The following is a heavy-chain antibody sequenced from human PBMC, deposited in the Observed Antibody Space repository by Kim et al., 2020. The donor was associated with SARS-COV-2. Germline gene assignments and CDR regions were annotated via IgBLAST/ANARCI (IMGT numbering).Heavy chain of an antibody. Sequence: SETLSLTCAVYGGSFSGYYWSWIRQPPGKGLEWIGEINHSGSTNYNPSLKSRVTISVDTSKNQFSLKLSSVTAADTAVYYCASYSRIAAAGNDYWGQGTL. CDR2: INHSGST. J-gene: IGHJ4*02. V-gene: IGHV4-34*01. D-gene: IGHD6-13*01. CDR1: GGSFSGYY. CDR3: ASYSRIAAAGNDY.